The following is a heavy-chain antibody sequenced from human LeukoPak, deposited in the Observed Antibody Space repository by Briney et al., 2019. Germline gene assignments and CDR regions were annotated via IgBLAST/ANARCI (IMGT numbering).Heavy chain of an antibody. Sequence: PSETLSLTCTVSGGSISSSSYYWGWIRQPPGKGLEWIGSIYYSGSTYYNPSLKSRVTISVDTSKNQFSLKLSSVTAADTAVYYCARDTRYCSSTSCHGPQYAFDIWGRGTMVTVSS. CDR1: GGSISSSSYY. J-gene: IGHJ3*02. CDR3: ARDTRYCSSTSCHGPQYAFDI. D-gene: IGHD2-2*01. CDR2: IYYSGST. V-gene: IGHV4-39*07.